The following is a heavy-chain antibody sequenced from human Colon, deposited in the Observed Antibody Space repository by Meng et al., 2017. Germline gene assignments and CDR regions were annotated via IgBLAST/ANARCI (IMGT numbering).Heavy chain of an antibody. CDR1: GDSISSYY. CDR2: IHTSGST. D-gene: IGHD2-15*01. Sequence: QVPPQESGPGLVTPSETLSLTCTVSGDSISSYYWSWIRQTAGKGLEWIGRIHTSGSTTYNPSLKSRVTMSVDTSKNQVSLKLTSVTAADTAVYYCARDKGIVAAGARWFDPWGQGTLVTVSS. J-gene: IGHJ5*02. CDR3: ARDKGIVAAGARWFDP. V-gene: IGHV4-4*07.